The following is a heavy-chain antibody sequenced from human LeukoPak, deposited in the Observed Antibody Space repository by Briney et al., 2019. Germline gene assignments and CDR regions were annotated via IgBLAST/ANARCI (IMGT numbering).Heavy chain of an antibody. Sequence: SETLSLTCTVSGGPFSSGSYYWSWIRQPPGKGLEWIGEINHSGSTNYNPSLKSRVTIPVDTSKNQFSLKLSSVTAADTAVYYCARGRGSSGWYDYWGQGTLVTVSS. CDR1: GGPFSSGSYY. CDR3: ARGRGSSGWYDY. V-gene: IGHV4-39*07. J-gene: IGHJ4*02. CDR2: INHSGST. D-gene: IGHD6-19*01.